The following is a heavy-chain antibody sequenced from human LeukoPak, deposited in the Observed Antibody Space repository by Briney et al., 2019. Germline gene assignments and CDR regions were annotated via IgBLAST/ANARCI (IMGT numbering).Heavy chain of an antibody. CDR3: ARGIESYGDYGY. Sequence: SQTLSLTCTVSGGSISGSYWSWIRQPPGKGLEWIAYMYNSGSTNYNPSLKSRVTISIDTSKNQFSLRLSSLTAADTAIYYCARGIESYGDYGYWGQGILVTVSS. CDR1: GGSISGSY. V-gene: IGHV4-59*01. J-gene: IGHJ4*02. CDR2: MYNSGST. D-gene: IGHD4-17*01.